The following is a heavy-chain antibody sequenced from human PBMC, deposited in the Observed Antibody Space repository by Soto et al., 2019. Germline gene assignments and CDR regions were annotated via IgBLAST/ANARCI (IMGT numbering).Heavy chain of an antibody. CDR2: IIPIFGTA. Sequence: ASVKVSCKASGGTFSSYAISWVRQAPGQGLEWMGGIIPIFGTANYAQKFQGRVTITADESTSTAYMELSSLRSEDTAVYYCARECSYGSIWFDPWGEGTLVTVSS. V-gene: IGHV1-69*13. CDR1: GGTFSSYA. D-gene: IGHD5-18*01. CDR3: ARECSYGSIWFDP. J-gene: IGHJ5*02.